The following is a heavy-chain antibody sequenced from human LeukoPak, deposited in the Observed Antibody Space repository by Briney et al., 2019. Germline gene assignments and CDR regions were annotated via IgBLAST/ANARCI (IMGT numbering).Heavy chain of an antibody. Sequence: PGGSLRLSCAASGFTFSRYYLNWVRQAPGKGLEWVSSISGSTNYTYYADSVKGRFTMSRDNAKNSLLLQMNSLTAEDTAVYYCTRVSYADGGYFDYWGQGTLVTVSS. V-gene: IGHV3-21*01. CDR2: ISGSTNYT. D-gene: IGHD3-16*01. CDR3: TRVSYADGGYFDY. CDR1: GFTFSRYY. J-gene: IGHJ4*02.